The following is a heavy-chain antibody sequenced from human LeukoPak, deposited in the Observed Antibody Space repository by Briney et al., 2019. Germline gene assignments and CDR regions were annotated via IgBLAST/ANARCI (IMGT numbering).Heavy chain of an antibody. CDR1: GGSINNYY. Sequence: SETLSLTCTDSGGSINNYYWSWIRQPPGKGLEYIGYTHYSGSTNSNPSLKSRVTMSVDTSKNQFSLKLKSVTAADTAVYYCARNYCGDDCFAFDFWGQGTMVTVSS. J-gene: IGHJ3*01. D-gene: IGHD2-21*02. CDR3: ARNYCGDDCFAFDF. V-gene: IGHV4-59*01. CDR2: THYSGST.